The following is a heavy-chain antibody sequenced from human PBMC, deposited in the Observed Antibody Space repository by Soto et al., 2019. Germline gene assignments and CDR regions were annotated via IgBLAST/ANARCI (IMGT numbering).Heavy chain of an antibody. CDR3: AEGATHFHY. CDR1: GFTFSGSA. CDR2: IRSKANNYAT. J-gene: IGHJ4*02. D-gene: IGHD1-26*01. Sequence: EVQLVESGGGLVQPGGSLKLSCAASGFTFSGSAMHWVRQASGKGLEWVGRIRSKANNYATAYAASVKGRFTISRDDSKNTAYLQMNSLKTEDTAVYYCAEGATHFHYWGQGTLVTVSS. V-gene: IGHV3-73*02.